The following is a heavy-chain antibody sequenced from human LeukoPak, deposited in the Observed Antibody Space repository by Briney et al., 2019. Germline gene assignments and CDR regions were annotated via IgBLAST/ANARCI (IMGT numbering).Heavy chain of an antibody. D-gene: IGHD3-10*01. CDR2: ISSNGGST. CDR1: GFTFSSYE. CDR3: ARDLSGGGLDY. Sequence: PGGSLRLSCAASGFTFSSYEMNWVRQAPGKGLEYVSVISSNGGSTSYANSVKGRFTISRDNSKNTLYLQMGSLRAEDMAVYYCARDLSGGGLDYWGQGTLVTVSS. V-gene: IGHV3-64*01. J-gene: IGHJ4*02.